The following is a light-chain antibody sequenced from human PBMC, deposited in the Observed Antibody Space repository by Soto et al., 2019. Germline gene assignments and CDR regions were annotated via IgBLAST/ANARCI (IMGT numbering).Light chain of an antibody. Sequence: DIQMTQSPSFVSASVGDRVTLTCRASQYISTWLAWYQQKPGEAPRLLIFAASTLNNGVPARFSGSGSGTDFTLTISSLQPEDCATYYCQQGRTSPFSFDPGTKV. J-gene: IGKJ3*01. CDR1: QYISTW. CDR2: AAS. CDR3: QQGRTSPFS. V-gene: IGKV1D-12*01.